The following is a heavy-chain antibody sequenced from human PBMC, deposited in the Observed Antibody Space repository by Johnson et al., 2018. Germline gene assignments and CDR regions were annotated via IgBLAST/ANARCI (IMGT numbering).Heavy chain of an antibody. CDR2: IGPGGGSI. CDR3: ARWGYYSDSSGFYHGACDI. CDR1: GFSFSSHT. J-gene: IGHJ3*02. Sequence: VQLVESGGGLVQPGGSLRLSCAASGFSFSSHTMIWVRQAPGQGLEWVSIIGPGGGSIHYADSVKGRFTIARDNSKNTLYLQMNSLNTVDTAVYYCARWGYYSDSSGFYHGACDIWGQGTMVTVSS. V-gene: IGHV3-23*04. D-gene: IGHD3-22*01.